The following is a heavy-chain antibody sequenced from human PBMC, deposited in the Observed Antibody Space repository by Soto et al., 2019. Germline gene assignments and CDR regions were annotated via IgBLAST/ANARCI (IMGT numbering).Heavy chain of an antibody. Sequence: PGESLKISCKGSGYSFTSYWISWVRQMPGKGLEWMGRIDPSDSYTNYSPSFQGHATISADKSISTAYLQWSSLKASDTAMYYCASHYYYGSGSYDDAFDIWGQGTMVTVSS. D-gene: IGHD3-10*01. CDR3: ASHYYYGSGSYDDAFDI. CDR1: GYSFTSYW. CDR2: IDPSDSYT. V-gene: IGHV5-10-1*01. J-gene: IGHJ3*02.